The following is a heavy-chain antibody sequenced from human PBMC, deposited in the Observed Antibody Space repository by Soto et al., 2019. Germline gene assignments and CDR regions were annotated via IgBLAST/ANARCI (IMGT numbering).Heavy chain of an antibody. J-gene: IGHJ6*02. CDR1: GYTFTTYD. V-gene: IGHV1-24*01. D-gene: IGHD4-17*01. CDR3: SSTVVTNYYYYGMDV. CDR2: FDPEDGET. Sequence: ASVKVSCKASGYTFTTYDIHWVRQAPGKGLEWMGGFDPEDGETIYAQKFQGRVTMTEDTSTDTAYMELSSLRSEDTAVYYCSSTVVTNYYYYGMDVWGQGTTVTVSS.